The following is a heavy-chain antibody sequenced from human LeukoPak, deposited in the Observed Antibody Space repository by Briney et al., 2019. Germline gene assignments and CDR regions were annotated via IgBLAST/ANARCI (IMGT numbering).Heavy chain of an antibody. V-gene: IGHV3-7*03. CDR3: ATYDSWSGYNIAY. CDR2: INRDGSEK. Sequence: GGSLRLSCVVSGFTLSSRWMMWVRQAPGEGLEWMTNINRDGSEKNYVDSVKGRFTITRDNAENSLYLQMNSLKAEDSAIYYCATYDSWSGYNIAYWGQGTLVTVSS. J-gene: IGHJ4*02. D-gene: IGHD3-3*01. CDR1: GFTLSSRW.